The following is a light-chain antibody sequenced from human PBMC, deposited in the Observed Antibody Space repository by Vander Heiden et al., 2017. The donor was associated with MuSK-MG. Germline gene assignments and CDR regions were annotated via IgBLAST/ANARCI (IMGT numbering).Light chain of an antibody. J-gene: IGLJ2*01. CDR2: AVS. V-gene: IGLV2-11*02. Sequence: QSALTQPRSVSGSPGQSVTLSCTGTSSDLGRYNYVSWYQQHPGRAPKLMLYAVSGRPSGVPDGFSGSKAGNTASLTISGLQAEDEADDYCCSYAGSYTTHVVFGGGTELTVL. CDR1: SSDLGRYNY. CDR3: CSYAGSYTTHVV.